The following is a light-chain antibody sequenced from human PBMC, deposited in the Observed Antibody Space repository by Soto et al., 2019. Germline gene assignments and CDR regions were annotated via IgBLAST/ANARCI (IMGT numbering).Light chain of an antibody. Sequence: EIVLTQSPGTLSLSPGERATLPCRASQSVSSSYLAWYQQKPGQAPRLLIYGTSSRATAIPDRFSGSGSGTDFTLTISRLEPEDFAVYYCQQYGSSSWTFGQGNKV. J-gene: IGKJ1*01. CDR3: QQYGSSSWT. CDR1: QSVSSSY. CDR2: GTS. V-gene: IGKV3-20*01.